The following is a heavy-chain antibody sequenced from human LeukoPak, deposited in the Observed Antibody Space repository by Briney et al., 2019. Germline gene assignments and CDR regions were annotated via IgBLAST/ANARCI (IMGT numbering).Heavy chain of an antibody. D-gene: IGHD7-27*01. CDR3: ARVPLGNRYYYYYYMDV. CDR2: IIPIFGTA. V-gene: IGHV1-69*05. Sequence: GASVKVSCXASGGTFSSYAISWVRQAPGQGLEWMGGIIPIFGTANYAQKFQGRVTITTDESTSTAYMELSSLRSEDTAVYYCARVPLGNRYYYYYYMDVWGKGTTVTVSS. J-gene: IGHJ6*03. CDR1: GGTFSSYA.